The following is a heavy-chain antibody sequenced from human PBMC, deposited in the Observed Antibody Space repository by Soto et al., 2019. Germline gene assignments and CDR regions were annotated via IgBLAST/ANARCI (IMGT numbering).Heavy chain of an antibody. CDR2: ISYDGSNK. J-gene: IGHJ4*02. CDR3: ARDLLPSGRVYYFDY. Sequence: QVQLVESGGGVVQPGRSLRLSCAASGFTFSSYAMHWVRQAPGKGLEWVAVISYDGSNKYYADSVKGRFTISRDNSKNTLYLQMNSLRAEDTAVYYCARDLLPSGRVYYFDYWGQGTLVTVSS. CDR1: GFTFSSYA. D-gene: IGHD6-13*01. V-gene: IGHV3-30-3*01.